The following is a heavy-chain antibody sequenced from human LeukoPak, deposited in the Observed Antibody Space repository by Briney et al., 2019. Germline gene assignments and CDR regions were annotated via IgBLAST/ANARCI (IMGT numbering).Heavy chain of an antibody. J-gene: IGHJ6*02. CDR2: IYYSGST. CDR1: GGSISSGGYY. CDR3: ATSALRYAYYYYYGMDV. Sequence: PSETLSLTCTVSGGSISSGGYYWSWIRQHPGKGLEWIGYIYYSGSTYYNPSLKSRVTISVDTSKNQFSLKLSSVTAADTAVYYCATSALRYAYYYYYGMDVWGQGTTITVSS. V-gene: IGHV4-31*03. D-gene: IGHD2-8*01.